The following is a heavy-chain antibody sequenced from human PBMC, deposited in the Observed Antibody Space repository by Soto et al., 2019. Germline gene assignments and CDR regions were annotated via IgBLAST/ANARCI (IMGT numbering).Heavy chain of an antibody. V-gene: IGHV4-59*01. CDR1: GGSISSYY. CDR3: ATCITMVRGVTNPFDP. Sequence: PSETLSLTCTVSGGSISSYYWSWIRQPPGKGLEWIGYIYYSGSTNYNPSLKSRVTISVDTSKNQFSLKMSSVTDADTAVYYCATCITMVRGVTNPFDPRGPAT. J-gene: IGHJ5*02. D-gene: IGHD3-10*01. CDR2: IYYSGST.